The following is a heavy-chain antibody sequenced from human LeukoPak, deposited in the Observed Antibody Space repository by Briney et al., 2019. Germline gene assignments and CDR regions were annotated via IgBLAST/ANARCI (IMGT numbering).Heavy chain of an antibody. CDR1: GFTFSSYG. Sequence: GGSLRLSCAASGFTFSSYGMHWVRQAPGKGLEWVAVISYDGSNKYYADSVKGRFTISRDNSKNTLYLQMNSLRAEDTAVYYCAKEVVSSWIECYYYGMDVWGQGTTVTVSS. D-gene: IGHD6-13*01. CDR2: ISYDGSNK. V-gene: IGHV3-30*18. J-gene: IGHJ6*02. CDR3: AKEVVSSWIECYYYGMDV.